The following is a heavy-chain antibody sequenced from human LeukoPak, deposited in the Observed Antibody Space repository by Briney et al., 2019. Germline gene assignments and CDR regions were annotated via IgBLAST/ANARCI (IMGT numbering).Heavy chain of an antibody. CDR1: GFTFSAYD. CDR3: AQGGYLAFDM. J-gene: IGHJ3*02. Sequence: QPGGSLRLSCVGFGFTFSAYDMQWVRQAPGKGLEWVSGTSRSSGAHYTDSVKGRFTISRDNSKDTLYLQMGSLRAEDTAVYYRAQGGYLAFDMWGQGTMVTVSS. V-gene: IGHV3-23*01. CDR2: TSRSSGA. D-gene: IGHD2-2*03.